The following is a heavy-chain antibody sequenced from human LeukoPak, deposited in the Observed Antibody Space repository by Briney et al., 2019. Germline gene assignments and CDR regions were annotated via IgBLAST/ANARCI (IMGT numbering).Heavy chain of an antibody. V-gene: IGHV4-59*01. J-gene: IGHJ4*02. CDR2: IYYSGST. D-gene: IGHD2-15*01. Sequence: SETLSLTCTVSGGSISGYYWSWIRQPPGKGLEYLGYIYYSGSTNYNPSLKSRVTISVDMSKNQFSLRLSSVTAADTAAYYCARIRPCSGGSCYIDYWGQGTLVTVSS. CDR1: GGSISGYY. CDR3: ARIRPCSGGSCYIDY.